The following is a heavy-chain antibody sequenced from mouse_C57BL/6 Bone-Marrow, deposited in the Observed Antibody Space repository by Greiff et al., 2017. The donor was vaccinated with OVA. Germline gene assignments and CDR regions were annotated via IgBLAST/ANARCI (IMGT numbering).Heavy chain of an antibody. CDR2: LNPSSGYT. CDR1: GYNFTSYW. V-gene: IGHV1-7*01. J-gene: IGHJ2*01. D-gene: IGHD1-1*01. CDR3: ARKVGYFDY. Sequence: QVQLQQSGAALAKPGASVKLSCTASGYNFTSYWMPWVKQRPGPGLEWIGYLNPSSGYTKYKQKFTDKATLTADKSSSTAYMQLSSLTYEDSAVYYCARKVGYFDYWGQGTTLTVSS.